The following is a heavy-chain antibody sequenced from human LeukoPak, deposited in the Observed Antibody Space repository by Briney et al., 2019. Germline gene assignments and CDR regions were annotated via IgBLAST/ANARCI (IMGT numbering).Heavy chain of an antibody. CDR2: IIPIFGTA. J-gene: IGHJ4*02. CDR3: ARVDVLGTTPNFDY. Sequence: SVKVSCKASGGTFSSYAISWVRQAPGQGLEWMGGIIPIFGTANYAQKFQGRVTITADESTSTAYMELSSLRSEDTAVYYCARVDVLGTTPNFDYWGQGTLVTVSS. CDR1: GGTFSSYA. D-gene: IGHD4-11*01. V-gene: IGHV1-69*13.